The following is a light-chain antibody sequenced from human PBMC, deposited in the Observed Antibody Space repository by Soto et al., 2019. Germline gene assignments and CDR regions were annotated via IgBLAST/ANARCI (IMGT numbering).Light chain of an antibody. CDR2: DAS. Sequence: EIVMTQSPATPSLSPGGRATLSRRASQSVSSYLAWYQQKPGQAPRLLIYDASNRATGIPARFSGSGSGTDFTLTISSLEPEDFAVYYCQQRSNWPPQITFGQGTRLEIK. CDR1: QSVSSY. J-gene: IGKJ5*01. V-gene: IGKV3-11*01. CDR3: QQRSNWPPQIT.